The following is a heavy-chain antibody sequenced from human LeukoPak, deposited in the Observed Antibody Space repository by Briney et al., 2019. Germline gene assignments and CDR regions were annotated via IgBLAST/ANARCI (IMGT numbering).Heavy chain of an antibody. V-gene: IGHV1-46*01. D-gene: IGHD5-24*01. CDR1: GYTFTSNY. Sequence: GASVKVSCKAFGYTFTSNYMHWVRQAPGQGPEWTGVISPSGGSTTYAQKFQGRVTLTRDMSTSTDYLELSSLRSEDTAVYYCARGNSVRDEAWWFNPWGQGTLVTVSS. CDR2: ISPSGGST. CDR3: ARGNSVRDEAWWFNP. J-gene: IGHJ5*02.